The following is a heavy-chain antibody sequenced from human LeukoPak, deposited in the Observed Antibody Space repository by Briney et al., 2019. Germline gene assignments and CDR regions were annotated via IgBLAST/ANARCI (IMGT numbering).Heavy chain of an antibody. J-gene: IGHJ6*03. V-gene: IGHV3-43D*03. CDR3: AKDWGGDYGYYMGV. D-gene: IGHD4-17*01. Sequence: GGTLRLSCAASGFTFDDYAMHWVRQAPGKGLEWVSLISWDGGSTYYADSVKGRFTISRDNSKNSLYLQMNSLRAEDTALYYCAKDWGGDYGYYMGVWGKGTTVTVSS. CDR1: GFTFDDYA. CDR2: ISWDGGST.